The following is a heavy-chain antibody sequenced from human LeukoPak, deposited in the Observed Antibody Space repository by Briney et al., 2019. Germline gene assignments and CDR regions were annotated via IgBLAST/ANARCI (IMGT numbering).Heavy chain of an antibody. CDR1: GFTFSSYE. J-gene: IGHJ4*02. V-gene: IGHV3-48*03. D-gene: IGHD1-26*01. CDR2: ISSSGSTI. Sequence: GGSLRLSCAASGFTFSSYEMNWVRQAPGKGLEWVSYISSSGSTIYYADSVKGRFTISRDNAKNSLYLQMNSLRAEDTAVYYCAREVDLLVVDYWGQGTLVTVSS. CDR3: AREVDLLVVDY.